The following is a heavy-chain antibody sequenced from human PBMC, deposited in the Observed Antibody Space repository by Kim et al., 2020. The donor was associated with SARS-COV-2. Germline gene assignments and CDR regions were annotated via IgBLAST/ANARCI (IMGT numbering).Heavy chain of an antibody. D-gene: IGHD3-9*01. V-gene: IGHV3-30*07. Sequence: KGRFTISRDNSKNTLYLQMNSLRAEDTAVYYCARGDYDILTEYYYYGMDVWGQGTTVTVSS. J-gene: IGHJ6*02. CDR3: ARGDYDILTEYYYYGMDV.